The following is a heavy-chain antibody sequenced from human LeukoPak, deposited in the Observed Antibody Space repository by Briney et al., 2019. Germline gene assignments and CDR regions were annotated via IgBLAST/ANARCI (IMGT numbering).Heavy chain of an antibody. CDR3: ARRGQYYDYVWGSYRTYYFDY. J-gene: IGHJ4*02. CDR1: GYNFNTYW. Sequence: GESLKISCKGSGYNFNTYWVAWVRPLPGKGLEWMGIIRPMNSDVRYSPSFQGQVTISADKSISTACLQWSSLKASDTAMYYCARRGQYYDYVWGSYRTYYFDYWGQGTLVTVSS. CDR2: IRPMNSDV. V-gene: IGHV5-51*01. D-gene: IGHD3-16*02.